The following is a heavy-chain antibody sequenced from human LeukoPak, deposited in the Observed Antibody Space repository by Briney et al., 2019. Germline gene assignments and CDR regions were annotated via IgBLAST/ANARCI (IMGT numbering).Heavy chain of an antibody. D-gene: IGHD3-10*01. CDR1: GGSFSGYY. CDR2: INHSGST. J-gene: IGHJ5*02. CDR3: ARHRRRGVRGVAIWFDP. V-gene: IGHV4-34*01. Sequence: SETLSLTCAVYGGSFSGYYWSWIRQPPGKGLEWIGEINHSGSTNYNPSLKSRVTISVDTSKNQFSLKLSSVTAADTAVYYCARHRRRGVRGVAIWFDPWGQGTLVTVSS.